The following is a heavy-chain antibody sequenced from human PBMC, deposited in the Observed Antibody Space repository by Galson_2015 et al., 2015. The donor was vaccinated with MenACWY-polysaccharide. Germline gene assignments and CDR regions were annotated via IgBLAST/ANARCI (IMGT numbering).Heavy chain of an antibody. CDR1: GFTFSSYW. D-gene: IGHD4-11*01. CDR3: ARVAYSSRTFDS. Sequence: SLRLSCAASGFTFSSYWMHWVRQAPGKGLEWVSSVSSGSGTIYYAESVKGRFTISRDNAQSSLYLQLNSLRDEDTAVYYCARVAYSSRTFDSWGQGTLVTVSS. V-gene: IGHV3-48*02. J-gene: IGHJ4*02. CDR2: VSSGSGTI.